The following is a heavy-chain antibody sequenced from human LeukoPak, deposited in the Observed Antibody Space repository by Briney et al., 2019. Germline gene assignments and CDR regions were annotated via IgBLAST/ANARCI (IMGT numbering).Heavy chain of an antibody. J-gene: IGHJ4*01. CDR2: LSGSGITT. CDR1: GFTFSNSA. CDR3: AKGIYSGGWSYFDY. V-gene: IGHV3-23*01. Sequence: GGSLRLSCAASGFTFSNSAMSWVRQAPGKGLEWVLTLSGSGITTYYADSVKGRFTISRDNSKNTLYLQMNSLRAEDTAVYYCAKGIYSGGWSYFDYWGHGTLVTVSS. D-gene: IGHD6-19*01.